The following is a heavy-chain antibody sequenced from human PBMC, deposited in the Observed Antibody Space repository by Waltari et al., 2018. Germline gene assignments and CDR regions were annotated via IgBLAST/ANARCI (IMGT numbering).Heavy chain of an antibody. CDR3: ARQSYGSDSGHY. Sequence: QVQLQESGPGLVKPSETLSLTCAVSGYSISSGYYWGWIRQPPGKGLEWIGSIYHSGSTYYNPSLKSRVTISVDTSKNQFSLKLSSVTAADTAVYYCARQSYGSDSGHYWGQGTLVTVSS. J-gene: IGHJ4*02. V-gene: IGHV4-38-2*01. CDR1: GYSISSGYY. D-gene: IGHD3-10*01. CDR2: IYHSGST.